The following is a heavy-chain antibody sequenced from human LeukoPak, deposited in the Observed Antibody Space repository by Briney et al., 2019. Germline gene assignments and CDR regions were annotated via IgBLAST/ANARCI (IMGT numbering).Heavy chain of an antibody. CDR2: ISYDGSNK. V-gene: IGHV3-30*04. CDR1: GFTFSNYA. Sequence: GRSLRLSCAASGFTFSNYAMHWVRQAPGKGLEWVAVISYDGSNKYYADSVKGRFTISRDNSKNTLYLQMNSLRAEDTAVYYCAKDRTIKIAARQYYFDYWGQGTLVTVSS. CDR3: AKDRTIKIAARQYYFDY. J-gene: IGHJ4*02. D-gene: IGHD6-6*01.